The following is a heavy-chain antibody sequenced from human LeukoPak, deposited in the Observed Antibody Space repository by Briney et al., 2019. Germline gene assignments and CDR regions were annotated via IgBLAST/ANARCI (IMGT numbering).Heavy chain of an antibody. CDR3: AKEFGTAPALDY. Sequence: GGSLRLSCAASGFPFSTHSLNWVRQAPGKGLEWVAVISSDGSDKYYADPVKGRFTISRDNSKNTLYLQMNSLRVEDTAVYYCAKEFGTAPALDYWGQGTLVTVSS. J-gene: IGHJ4*02. CDR2: ISSDGSDK. CDR1: GFPFSTHS. V-gene: IGHV3-30*18. D-gene: IGHD3/OR15-3a*01.